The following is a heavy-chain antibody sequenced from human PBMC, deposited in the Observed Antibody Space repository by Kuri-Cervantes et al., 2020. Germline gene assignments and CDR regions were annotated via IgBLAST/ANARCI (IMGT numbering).Heavy chain of an antibody. V-gene: IGHV3-23*01. CDR2: ISGSGGST. Sequence: GESLKISCAASGFIFNNYWMSWVRQAPGKGLEWVSAISGSGGSTYYADSVKGRFTISRDNSKNTLYLQMNSLRAEDTAVYYCAKDRLYGMDVWGQGTTVTVSS. J-gene: IGHJ6*02. CDR1: GFIFNNYW. CDR3: AKDRLYGMDV.